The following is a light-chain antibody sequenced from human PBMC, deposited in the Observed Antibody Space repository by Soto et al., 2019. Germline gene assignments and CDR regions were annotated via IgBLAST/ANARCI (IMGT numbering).Light chain of an antibody. J-gene: IGKJ2*01. CDR3: LQHNSYPYT. CDR2: GAS. CDR1: QAIRNE. Sequence: DIQMTQSPYSLSASVGDRVTITCRASQAIRNELGWFQQKPGKAPKRLIWGASTLQSGVPSRFSGSGSGTEFTLTVSSLQPEDFATYYCLQHNSYPYTVGQGTKVDIK. V-gene: IGKV1-17*01.